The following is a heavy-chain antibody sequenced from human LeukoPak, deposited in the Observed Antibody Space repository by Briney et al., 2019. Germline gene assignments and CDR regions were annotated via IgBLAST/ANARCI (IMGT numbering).Heavy chain of an antibody. CDR2: ISYDGSNK. D-gene: IGHD6-19*01. V-gene: IGHV3-30*18. Sequence: PGRSLRLSCAASGFTFSSYGMHWVRQAPGKGLEWVAVISYDGSNKYYADSVKGRFTISRDNSKNTLYLQMNSLRAEDTAVYYCAKSVQPLSSGWLFDYWGQGTLVTVSS. CDR3: AKSVQPLSSGWLFDY. J-gene: IGHJ4*02. CDR1: GFTFSSYG.